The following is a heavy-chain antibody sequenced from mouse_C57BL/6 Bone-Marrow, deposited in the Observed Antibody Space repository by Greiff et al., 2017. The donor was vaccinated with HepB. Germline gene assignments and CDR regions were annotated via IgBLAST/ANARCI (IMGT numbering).Heavy chain of an antibody. D-gene: IGHD1-1*01. CDR1: GYSITSDY. Sequence: EVMLVESGPGLAKPSQTLSLTCSVTGYSITSDYRNWIRKFPGNKLEYMGYISYSGSTYYNPSLKSRISITRDTSKNQYYLQLNSVTTEDTATYYCARWRDYVGFAYWGQGTLVTVSA. CDR3: ARWRDYVGFAY. CDR2: ISYSGST. V-gene: IGHV3-8*01. J-gene: IGHJ3*01.